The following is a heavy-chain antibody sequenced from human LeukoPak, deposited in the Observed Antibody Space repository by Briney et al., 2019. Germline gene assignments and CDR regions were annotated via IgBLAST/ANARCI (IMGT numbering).Heavy chain of an antibody. J-gene: IGHJ5*02. CDR2: IYYSGST. D-gene: IGHD3-22*01. CDR1: GGSISSYY. Sequence: SETLSLTCTVSGGSISSYYWSWLRQPPGKGLEWIGYIYYSGSTNYNPSLKSRVTISVDTSKNQFSLKLSSVTAADTAVYYCARDYYDSSGYSRARWFDPWGQGTLVTVSS. CDR3: ARDYYDSSGYSRARWFDP. V-gene: IGHV4-59*01.